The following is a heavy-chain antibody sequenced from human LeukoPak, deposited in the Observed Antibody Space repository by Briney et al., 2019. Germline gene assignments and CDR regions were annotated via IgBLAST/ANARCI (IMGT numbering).Heavy chain of an antibody. J-gene: IGHJ4*02. CDR3: ARVHDTTGYYHYFDS. D-gene: IGHD3-9*01. CDR2: VSYHGSNE. Sequence: GGSLRLSCEASGFTFSTYPMHWVRQAPDKGLEWVAMVSYHGSNEYYADSVKGRFTISRDNSKNTLYLQMNNPRVEDTAIYYCARVHDTTGYYHYFDSWGQGTLVTVSS. CDR1: GFTFSTYP. V-gene: IGHV3-30*03.